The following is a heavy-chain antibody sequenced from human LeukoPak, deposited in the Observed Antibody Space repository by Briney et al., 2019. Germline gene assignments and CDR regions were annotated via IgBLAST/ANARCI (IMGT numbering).Heavy chain of an antibody. J-gene: IGHJ6*02. V-gene: IGHV3-30*19. CDR2: ISYDGSNK. CDR3: ARVRIPYYYYGMDV. Sequence: GGSLRLSCAASGFTFSSYGMHWVRQAPGKGLEWVAVISYDGSNKYYADSVKGRFTITRDNSKNTLYLQMNSLRAEDTAVYYCARVRIPYYYYGMDVWGQGTTVTVSS. CDR1: GFTFSSYG.